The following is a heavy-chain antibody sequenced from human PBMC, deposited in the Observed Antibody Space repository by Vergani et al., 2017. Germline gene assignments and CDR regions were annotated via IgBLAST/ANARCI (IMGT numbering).Heavy chain of an antibody. CDR2: VSFRGDT. CDR1: GGSVNSYY. D-gene: IGHD3-10*01. CDR3: ARHGGSGNCYNRFDS. V-gene: IGHV4-59*08. J-gene: IGHJ4*02. Sequence: QLHLQESGPGLVKPSETLSLTCTVSGGSVNSYYWSWIRQPPGKGLEWMGYVSFRGDTLYDPSVKGRMTISLNTSSNQFYLYLTSVTAADTALYYCARHGGSGNCYNRFDSWGQGALVTVSS.